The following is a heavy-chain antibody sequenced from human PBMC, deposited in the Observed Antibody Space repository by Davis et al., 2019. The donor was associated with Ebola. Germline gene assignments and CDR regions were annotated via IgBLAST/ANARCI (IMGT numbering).Heavy chain of an antibody. J-gene: IGHJ1*01. Sequence: SVKVSCKASGGTFSSYAISWVRQAPGQGLEWMGGIIPILGIANYAQKFQGRVTITADKSTSTAYMELSSLRSEDTAVYYCARSKSGYSSGWISEYFQHWGQGTLVTVSS. D-gene: IGHD6-19*01. CDR3: ARSKSGYSSGWISEYFQH. V-gene: IGHV1-69*10. CDR1: GGTFSSYA. CDR2: IIPILGIA.